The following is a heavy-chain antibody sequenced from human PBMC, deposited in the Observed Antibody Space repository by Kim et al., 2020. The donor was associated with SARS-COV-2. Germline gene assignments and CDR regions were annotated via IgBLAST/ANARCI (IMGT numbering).Heavy chain of an antibody. D-gene: IGHD3-22*01. V-gene: IGHV3-33*01. CDR3: ARDRDYDDSGGLDY. CDR1: GFTFSSYG. J-gene: IGHJ4*02. CDR2: IWYDGSNK. Sequence: GGSLRLSCAASGFTFSSYGMHWVRQAPGKGLEWVAVIWYDGSNKYYADSVKGRFTISRDNSKNTLYLQMNSLRAEDTAVYYCARDRDYDDSGGLDYWGQGTLVTVSS.